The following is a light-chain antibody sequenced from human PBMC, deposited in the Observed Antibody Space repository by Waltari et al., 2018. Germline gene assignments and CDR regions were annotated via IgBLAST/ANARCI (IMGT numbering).Light chain of an antibody. CDR1: TSNIGSNT. CDR3: AAWDDSLKAVL. Sequence: QSVLTQPPSASGPPGQTATISCSGSTSNIGSNTVNWYQQLPGTAPKLLTQSNNLLPSGVPARFSGSTSGTSASLIISVLQSEDEAEYFCAAWDDSLKAVLFGGGTKLTVL. CDR2: SNN. J-gene: IGLJ2*01. V-gene: IGLV1-44*01.